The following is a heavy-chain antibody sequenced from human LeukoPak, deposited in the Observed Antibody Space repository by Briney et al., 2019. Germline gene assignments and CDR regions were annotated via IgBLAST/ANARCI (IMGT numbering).Heavy chain of an antibody. D-gene: IGHD4-23*01. CDR1: GGTFSSYA. V-gene: IGHV1-69*04. CDR3: ARDAYSVVTPAFDI. J-gene: IGHJ3*02. Sequence: SLKVSCKASGGTFSSYAISWVRQAPGQGLEWMGRIIPILGIANYAQKFQGRVTITADKSTSTAYMELSSLRSEDTAVYYCARDAYSVVTPAFDIWGQGTMVTVSS. CDR2: IIPILGIA.